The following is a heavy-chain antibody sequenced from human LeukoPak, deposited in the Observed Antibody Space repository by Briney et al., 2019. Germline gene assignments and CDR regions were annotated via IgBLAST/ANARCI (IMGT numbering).Heavy chain of an antibody. CDR3: ARHPAMCLYCGSDCDDGFDF. D-gene: IGHD2-21*02. CDR2: MYPGESDT. J-gene: IGHJ3*01. Sequence: TAGESLKISRHASGYRFTSYWIGWVRQRPGKGLEWVGVMYPGESDTRYSPSFQGQVTLSADKSTKTAYLQWSSLQASDTAMYYCARHPAMCLYCGSDCDDGFDFWGQGTMVTVS. V-gene: IGHV5-51*01. CDR1: GYRFTSYW.